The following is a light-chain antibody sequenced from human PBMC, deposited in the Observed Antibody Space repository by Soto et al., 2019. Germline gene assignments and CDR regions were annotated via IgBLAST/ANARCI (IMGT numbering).Light chain of an antibody. CDR1: SGHSNYA. Sequence: QLVLTQSHSASASLGASVKLTCTLSSGHSNYAIAWHQQQPEKGPRYLMNVNSDGSHSKGDGIPDRFSGSSSGAERYLSISSLQSEDEADYYCQTWGSGRVFGGGTKVSVL. CDR3: QTWGSGRV. CDR2: VNSDGSH. J-gene: IGLJ3*02. V-gene: IGLV4-69*01.